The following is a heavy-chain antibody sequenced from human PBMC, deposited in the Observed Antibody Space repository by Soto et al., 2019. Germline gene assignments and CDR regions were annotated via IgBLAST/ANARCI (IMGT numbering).Heavy chain of an antibody. Sequence: QVRLVQSGAEVKKPGASVKISCATSGYTFTKFHLHWVRQAPGQGLEWVRRSNHAGGAANYAQSLQGRVSVTTDTSTSTVYMQLSSLRSEDTAVYYCATEGDPLLDAAAVCDYWGQGTLLSVSS. V-gene: IGHV1-46*04. D-gene: IGHD2-21*01. CDR3: ATEGDPLLDAAAVCDY. CDR2: SNHAGGAA. J-gene: IGHJ4*02. CDR1: GYTFTKFH.